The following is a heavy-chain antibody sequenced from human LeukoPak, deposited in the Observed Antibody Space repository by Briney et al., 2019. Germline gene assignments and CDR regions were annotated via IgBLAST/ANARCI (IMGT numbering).Heavy chain of an antibody. J-gene: IGHJ5*02. CDR3: ARGGGYSSSCFDP. D-gene: IGHD6-13*01. Sequence: SETLSLTCTVSGGSISSYYWSWIRQPPGKGLEWIGEINHSGSTNYNPSLKSRVTISVDTSKNQFSLKLSSVTAADTAVYYCARGGGYSSSCFDPWGQGTLVTVSS. CDR2: INHSGST. CDR1: GGSISSYY. V-gene: IGHV4-34*01.